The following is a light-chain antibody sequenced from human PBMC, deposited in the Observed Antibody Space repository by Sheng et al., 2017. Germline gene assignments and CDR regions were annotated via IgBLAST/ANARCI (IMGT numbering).Light chain of an antibody. CDR2: KAS. Sequence: DIQMTQSPSTLSASVGDRVTITCRASESMSYWLAWYQQKPGKAPKLLIYKASALESGVPSRFSGSGSRTEFTLTISSLQPDDFATYYCQQYQSYPHTFGQGTKVDIK. CDR3: QQYQSYPHT. CDR1: ESMSYW. V-gene: IGKV1-5*03. J-gene: IGKJ2*01.